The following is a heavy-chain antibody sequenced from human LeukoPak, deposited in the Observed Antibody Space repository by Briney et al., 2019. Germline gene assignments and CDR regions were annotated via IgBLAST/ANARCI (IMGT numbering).Heavy chain of an antibody. V-gene: IGHV1-69*05. J-gene: IGHJ4*02. D-gene: IGHD2-2*01. Sequence: SMKVSCKTSGYTFTNYGINWVRQAPGQGLEWMGGIIPIFGTANYAQKFQGRVTITTDESTSTAYMELSSLRSEDTAVYYCARGEEGYCSSTSCFHFDYWGQGTLVTVSS. CDR3: ARGEEGYCSSTSCFHFDY. CDR1: GYTFTNYG. CDR2: IIPIFGTA.